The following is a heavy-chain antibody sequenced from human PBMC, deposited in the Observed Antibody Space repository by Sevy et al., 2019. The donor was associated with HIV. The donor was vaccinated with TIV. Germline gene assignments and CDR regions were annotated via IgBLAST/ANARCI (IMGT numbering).Heavy chain of an antibody. CDR2: IDPSDSYT. J-gene: IGHJ5*02. V-gene: IGHV5-10-1*01. D-gene: IGHD2-2*02. CDR1: GYSFTTYW. CDR3: AGYRYTESPA. Sequence: GESLKISCKGSGYSFTTYWISWVRQMPGKGGEWMGRIDPSDSYTNYSPSFQGHVTISVDKSISTAYLQWSSLKASDTAMYYCAGYRYTESPAWGQGTLVTVSS.